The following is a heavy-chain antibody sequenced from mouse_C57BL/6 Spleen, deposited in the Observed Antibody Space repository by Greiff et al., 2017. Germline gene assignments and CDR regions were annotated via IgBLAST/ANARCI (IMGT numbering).Heavy chain of an antibody. D-gene: IGHD1-1*01. J-gene: IGHJ1*03. CDR2: ISYDGSN. CDR3: ARDRDYGSSYWYFDV. V-gene: IGHV3-6*01. Sequence: EVKVEESGPGLVKPSQSLSLTCSVTGYSITSGYYWNWIRQFPGNKLEWMGYISYDGSNNYNPSLKNRISITRDTSKNQFFLKLNSVTTEDTATYYCARDRDYGSSYWYFDVWGTGTTVTVSS. CDR1: GYSITSGYY.